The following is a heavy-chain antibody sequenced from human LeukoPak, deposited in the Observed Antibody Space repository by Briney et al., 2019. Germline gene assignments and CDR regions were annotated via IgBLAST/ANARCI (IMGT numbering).Heavy chain of an antibody. CDR3: ARDIEAAGLFLDY. CDR1: GFIFSDYY. CDR2: ISIGATTI. J-gene: IGHJ4*02. Sequence: GGSLRLSCAASGFIFSDYYMAWIRQAPGKGLECVSYISIGATTIYYADSVKGRFTISRDNAKNSLYLQMNSLRAVDTAVYYCARDIEAAGLFLDYWGRGSLVTVSS. V-gene: IGHV3-11*01. D-gene: IGHD6-13*01.